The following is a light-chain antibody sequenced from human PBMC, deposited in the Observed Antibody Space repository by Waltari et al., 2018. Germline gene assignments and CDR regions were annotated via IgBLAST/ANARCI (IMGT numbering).Light chain of an antibody. V-gene: IGLV7-43*01. CDR1: TGAVTSGYY. CDR3: LLYYGGAQWV. J-gene: IGLJ3*02. CDR2: STK. Sequence: QTVVTQEPSLTVSPGETVTLTCASSTGAVTSGYYPNWFQQKPGQAPRSLIYSTKSNRPSPPARFSGSLLCGKAVLALSGVQPEDEADYYCLLYYGGAQWVFGGGTRLTVL.